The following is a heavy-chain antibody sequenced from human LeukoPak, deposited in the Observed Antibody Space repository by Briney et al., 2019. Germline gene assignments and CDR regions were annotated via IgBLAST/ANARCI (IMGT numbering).Heavy chain of an antibody. CDR3: ARDPTIFGDCDH. D-gene: IGHD3-3*01. CDR1: GGSFSGYY. CDR2: IYHSGST. V-gene: IGHV4-34*01. J-gene: IGHJ4*02. Sequence: SETLSLTCAVYGGSFSGYYWSWIRQPPGKGLEWIGSIYHSGSTYYNPSLKSRVTISVDTSKNQFSLKLSSVTAADTAVYYCARDPTIFGDCDHWGQGTLVTVSS.